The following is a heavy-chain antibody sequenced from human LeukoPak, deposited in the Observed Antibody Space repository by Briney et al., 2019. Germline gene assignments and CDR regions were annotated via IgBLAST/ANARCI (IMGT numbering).Heavy chain of an antibody. D-gene: IGHD5-18*01. V-gene: IGHV3-30-3*01. CDR3: ARDSRHGYTYGIDS. Sequence: GGSLRLSCAASGFTFSSYAMHWVRQAPGKGLEWVAVISYDGSNKYYADSVKGRFTISRDNANNSLYLQINSLSAEDTAVYFCARDSRHGYTYGIDSWGQGTLVTVSS. J-gene: IGHJ4*02. CDR1: GFTFSSYA. CDR2: ISYDGSNK.